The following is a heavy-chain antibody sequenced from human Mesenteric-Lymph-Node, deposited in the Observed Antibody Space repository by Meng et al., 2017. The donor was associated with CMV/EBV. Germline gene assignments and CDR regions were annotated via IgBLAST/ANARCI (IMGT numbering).Heavy chain of an antibody. CDR1: GGSFSGYY. V-gene: IGHV4-34*01. CDR2: INHSGST. D-gene: IGHD5-18*01. J-gene: IGHJ6*02. Sequence: GSLRLSCAVYGGSFSGYYWSWIRQPPGKGLEWIGEINHSGSTNYNPSLKSRVTISVDTSKNQFSLKLSSVTAADTAVYYCERVNRRGYSYGPHYYGMDGWGQGTTVTVSS. CDR3: ERVNRRGYSYGPHYYGMDG.